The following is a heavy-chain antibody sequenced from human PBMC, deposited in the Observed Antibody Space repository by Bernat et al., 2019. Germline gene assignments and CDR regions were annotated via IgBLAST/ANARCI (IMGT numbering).Heavy chain of an antibody. CDR3: ARDMQPAGGRRFLEWLLLDAFDI. J-gene: IGHJ3*02. CDR2: IKQDGSEK. V-gene: IGHV3-7*04. CDR1: GFTFSSYW. D-gene: IGHD3-3*01. Sequence: EVQLVESGGGLVQPGGSLRLSCAASGFTFSSYWMSWVRQAPGKGLEWVANIKQDGSEKYYVESVKGRFTISRDNAKNSLYLQMNSLRAEDTAVYYCARDMQPAGGRRFLEWLLLDAFDIWGQGTMVTVSS.